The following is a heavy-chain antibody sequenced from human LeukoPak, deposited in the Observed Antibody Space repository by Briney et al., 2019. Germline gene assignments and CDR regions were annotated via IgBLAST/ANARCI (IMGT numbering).Heavy chain of an antibody. J-gene: IGHJ6*03. V-gene: IGHV3-9*01. CDR2: ISWNSGSI. Sequence: GRSLRLSCAASGFTFDDYAMHWVRQAPGKGLERVSGISWNSGSIGYADSVKGRFTISRDNAKNSPYLQMNSLRAEDTALYYCAKDGRADYYYYYMDVWGKGTTVTVSS. CDR3: AKDGRADYYYYYMDV. CDR1: GFTFDDYA.